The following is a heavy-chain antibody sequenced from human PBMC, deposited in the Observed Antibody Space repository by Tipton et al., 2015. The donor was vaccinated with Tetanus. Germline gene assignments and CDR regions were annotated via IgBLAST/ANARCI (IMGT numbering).Heavy chain of an antibody. CDR1: GYTFTSYY. Sequence: SGPEVKKPGASVKVSCKASGYTFTSYYMHWVRQAPGQGLEWMGIINPSGGSTSYAQKFQGRVTMTRDTSTSTVYMELSSLRSEDTAVYYCARGPAAPGDYYYGMDVWGQGTTVTVSS. V-gene: IGHV1-46*03. J-gene: IGHJ6*02. CDR2: INPSGGST. D-gene: IGHD2-2*01. CDR3: ARGPAAPGDYYYGMDV.